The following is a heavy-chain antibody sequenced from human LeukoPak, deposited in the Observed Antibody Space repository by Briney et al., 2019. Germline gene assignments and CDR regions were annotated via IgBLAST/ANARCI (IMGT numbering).Heavy chain of an antibody. J-gene: IGHJ5*02. V-gene: IGHV4-34*01. Sequence: SETLSLTCAVYGGSFSGYYWSWIRQPPGKGLEWIGEINHSGSTNYNPSLKGRVTISVDTSKNQFSLKLSSVTAADTAVYYCARGSGSYYPWGQGTLVTVSS. CDR1: GGSFSGYY. CDR3: ARGSGSYYP. D-gene: IGHD3-10*01. CDR2: INHSGST.